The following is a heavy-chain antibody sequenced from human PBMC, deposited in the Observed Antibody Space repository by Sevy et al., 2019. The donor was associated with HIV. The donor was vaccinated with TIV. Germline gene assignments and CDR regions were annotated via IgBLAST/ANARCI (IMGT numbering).Heavy chain of an antibody. Sequence: QSQTLSLTCAISGDSVSSNSVVWNWIRQPPSRGLEWLGRTYYRSKWYNDYAVSVKSRITINPDTSKNQFSLQLNSVTPEDTAVYYCARAGYYGSGTRLYYFDYWGQGTLVTVSS. V-gene: IGHV6-1*01. CDR1: GDSVSSNSVV. J-gene: IGHJ4*02. D-gene: IGHD3-10*01. CDR3: ARAGYYGSGTRLYYFDY. CDR2: TYYRSKWYN.